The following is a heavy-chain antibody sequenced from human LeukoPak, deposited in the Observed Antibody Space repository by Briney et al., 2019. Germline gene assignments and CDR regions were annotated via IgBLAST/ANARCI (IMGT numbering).Heavy chain of an antibody. Sequence: NPGGSLRLSCVASGFTFSDYNMNWVRQAPGRGLKWVSFIDITSNFIRYADSVKGRFTVSRDNARNSLYLEMSSLRAEDTAVYYCARDQGISIRSYDYWGQGTLVTVSS. CDR2: IDITSNFI. J-gene: IGHJ4*02. CDR3: ARDQGISIRSYDY. CDR1: GFTFSDYN. D-gene: IGHD1-14*01. V-gene: IGHV3-21*01.